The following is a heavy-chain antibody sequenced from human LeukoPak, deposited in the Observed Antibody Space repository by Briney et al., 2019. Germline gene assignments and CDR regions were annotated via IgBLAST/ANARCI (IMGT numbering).Heavy chain of an antibody. D-gene: IGHD1-26*01. CDR1: GYSISSGYY. V-gene: IGHV4-38-2*02. J-gene: IGHJ4*02. CDR2: IYHSGST. CDR3: ARVGSGSYQDIKIFDY. Sequence: SETLSLTCTVSGYSISSGYYWGWIRQPPGKGLEWIGSIYHSGSTYYNPSLKSRVTISADTSKNQFSLKLSSVTAADTAVYYCARVGSGSYQDIKIFDYWGQGTLVTVSS.